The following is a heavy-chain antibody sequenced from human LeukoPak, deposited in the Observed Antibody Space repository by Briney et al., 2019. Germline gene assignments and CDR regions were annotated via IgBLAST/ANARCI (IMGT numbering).Heavy chain of an antibody. V-gene: IGHV1-2*06. J-gene: IGHJ5*02. D-gene: IGHD3-3*01. CDR1: GYTFTGYY. Sequence: ASVKVSCKASGYTFTGYYMHWVRQAPGQGLEWMGRINPNSGGTNYAQKFQGRVTITADESTSTAYMELSSLRSEDTAVYYCARGKDFWSGYRLNWFDPWGQGTLVTVSS. CDR3: ARGKDFWSGYRLNWFDP. CDR2: INPNSGGT.